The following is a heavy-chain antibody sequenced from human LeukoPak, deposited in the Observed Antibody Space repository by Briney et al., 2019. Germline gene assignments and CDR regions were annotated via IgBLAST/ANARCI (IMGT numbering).Heavy chain of an antibody. D-gene: IGHD3-10*02. CDR3: AELGITMIGGV. V-gene: IGHV3-21*01. Sequence: GSLRLSCEASGFTFNTYSMNWARQAPGKGLEWVSSIDSSGGYMFYADSVKGRFTISRDNAKNSLYLQMNSLRAEDTAVYYCAELGITMIGGVWGKGTTVTISS. CDR2: IDSSGGYM. J-gene: IGHJ6*04. CDR1: GFTFNTYS.